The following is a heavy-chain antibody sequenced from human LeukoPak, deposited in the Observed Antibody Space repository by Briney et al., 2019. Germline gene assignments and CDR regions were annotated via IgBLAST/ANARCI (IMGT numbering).Heavy chain of an antibody. V-gene: IGHV3-48*01. CDR1: GFTFSSYS. Sequence: PGGSLRLSCAASGFTFSSYSMNWVRQAPGKGLEWVSYISSSSSTIYYADSVKGRFTIFRDNSKNTLYLQMNRLRAEDTAVYYCARHRKDYGEEDYFYGMDVWGQGTMVTVSS. CDR3: ARHRKDYGEEDYFYGMDV. D-gene: IGHD4-17*01. J-gene: IGHJ6*02. CDR2: ISSSSSTI.